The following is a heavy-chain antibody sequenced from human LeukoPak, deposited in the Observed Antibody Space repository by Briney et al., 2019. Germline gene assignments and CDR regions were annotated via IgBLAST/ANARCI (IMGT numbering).Heavy chain of an antibody. CDR3: AYGSPDYYYMDV. CDR1: GGSFSGYY. J-gene: IGHJ6*03. D-gene: IGHD3-10*01. V-gene: IGHV4-34*01. CDR2: INHSGST. Sequence: SETLSLTCAVYGGSFSGYYWSWIRQPPGKGLEWIGEINHSGSTNYNPSLKSRVTISVDTSKNQFSLKLSSVTAADTAVYYCAYGSPDYYYMDVWGKGTTVTVSS.